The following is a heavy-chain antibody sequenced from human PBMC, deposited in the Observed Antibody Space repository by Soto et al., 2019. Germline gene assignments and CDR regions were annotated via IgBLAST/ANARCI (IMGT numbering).Heavy chain of an antibody. D-gene: IGHD2-8*02. CDR1: GFSFGDYA. CDR3: AKSTGGTANGLDV. CDR2: ISWKSASI. J-gene: IGHJ6*02. V-gene: IGHV3-9*01. Sequence: EVQLVESGGDLVQPGRSLRLSCAASGFSFGDYAMHWVRQAPGKGLEWVSGISWKSASIGYADSVKGRFTISRDNAKKSLYLQMNNLRAEDTALYYCAKSTGGTANGLDVWAQGTAVTVSS.